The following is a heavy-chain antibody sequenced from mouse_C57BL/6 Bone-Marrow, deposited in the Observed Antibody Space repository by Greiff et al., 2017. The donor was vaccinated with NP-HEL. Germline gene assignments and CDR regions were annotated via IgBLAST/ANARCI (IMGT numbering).Heavy chain of an antibody. V-gene: IGHV1-59*01. CDR2: IDPSDSYT. CDR3: ASRLLINY. CDR1: GYTFTSYW. J-gene: IGHJ2*01. Sequence: VQLQQPGAELVRPGTSVKLSCKASGYTFTSYWMHWVKQRPGQGLEWIGVIDPSDSYTNYNQKFKGKATLTVDTSSSTAYMQLSSLTSEDSAVYYCASRLLINYWGRGTTLTVSS.